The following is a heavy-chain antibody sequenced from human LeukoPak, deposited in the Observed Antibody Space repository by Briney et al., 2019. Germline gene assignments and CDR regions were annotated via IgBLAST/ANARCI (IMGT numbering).Heavy chain of an antibody. V-gene: IGHV1-18*01. CDR2: IGAYNGNT. CDR1: GYTFTSYG. Sequence: GASVKVSCKASGYTFTSYGISWVRQAPGQGLEWMRWIGAYNGNTNYAQKLQGRVTMTTDTSTSTAYMELRSLRSDDTAVYYCARVFYGSVWYYYYMDVWGKGTTVTISS. CDR3: ARVFYGSVWYYYYMDV. J-gene: IGHJ6*03. D-gene: IGHD3-10*01.